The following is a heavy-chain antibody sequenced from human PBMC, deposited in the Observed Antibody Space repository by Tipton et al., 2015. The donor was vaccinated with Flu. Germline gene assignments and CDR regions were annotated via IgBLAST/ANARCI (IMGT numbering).Heavy chain of an antibody. J-gene: IGHJ5*02. D-gene: IGHD3-3*01. CDR2: ISSDGSDT. CDR1: GFSFNRYW. Sequence: SLRLSCEASGFSFNRYWIHWIRQAPGKGLVWVSRISSDGSDTAYADSVKGRFTVSRDNAKNMVYLQMNSLNVDDTAVYFCARGFSTIRQHNWLDPWGRGTLATVSS. CDR3: ARGFSTIRQHNWLDP. V-gene: IGHV3-74*01.